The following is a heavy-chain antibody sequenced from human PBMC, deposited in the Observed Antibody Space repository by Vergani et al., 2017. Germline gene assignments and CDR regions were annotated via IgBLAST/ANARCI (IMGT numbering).Heavy chain of an antibody. CDR2: ISSSSSYI. Sequence: VQLVESGGGVVQPGRSLRLSCAASGFTFSSYSMNWVRQAPGKGLEWVSSISSSSSYIYYADSVKGRFTISRDNAKNSLYLQMNSLRAEDTAVYYCARQQQLAAFDIWGQGTMVTVSS. CDR1: GFTFSSYS. J-gene: IGHJ3*02. D-gene: IGHD6-13*01. V-gene: IGHV3-21*01. CDR3: ARQQQLAAFDI.